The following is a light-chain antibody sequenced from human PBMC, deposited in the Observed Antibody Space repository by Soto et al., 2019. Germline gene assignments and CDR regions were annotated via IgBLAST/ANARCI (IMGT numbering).Light chain of an antibody. CDR2: DVS. CDR3: CSYAGSYTPLYV. Sequence: QSVLTQPRSVSGSPGQSVTISCTGTSSDVGGYNYVSWYQQHPGKAPKLMIYDVSKRPSGVPDRFSGSKSGNTASLTISGLQAEDEADYYCCSYAGSYTPLYVFGTGTQLTVL. CDR1: SSDVGGYNY. J-gene: IGLJ1*01. V-gene: IGLV2-11*01.